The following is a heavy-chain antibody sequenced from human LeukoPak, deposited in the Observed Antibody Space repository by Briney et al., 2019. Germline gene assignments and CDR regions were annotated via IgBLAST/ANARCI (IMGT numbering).Heavy chain of an antibody. Sequence: GGSLRLSCAASGFTVSSNYMSWVRQAPGKGLEWVSVIYSGGSTYYADSVKGRFTISRDNSKNTLYLQMNSLRAEDTAVYYCASAAPEGRPRVGYPDYWGQGTLVTVSS. CDR2: IYSGGST. J-gene: IGHJ4*02. D-gene: IGHD1-14*01. CDR1: GFTVSSNY. CDR3: ASAAPEGRPRVGYPDY. V-gene: IGHV3-53*01.